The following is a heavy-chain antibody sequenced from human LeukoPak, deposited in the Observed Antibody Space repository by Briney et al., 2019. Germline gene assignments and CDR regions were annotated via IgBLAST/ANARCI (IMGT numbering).Heavy chain of an antibody. J-gene: IGHJ6*02. V-gene: IGHV3-23*01. CDR2: ITGSGGNT. CDR3: AKAASSSWPSYYYGMDV. Sequence: GGSLRLSCAASGFIFSSYSMSWVRQAPGKGLEWVSVITGSGGNTYYADSVKGRFTISKDNSKNTVYLRMSSLRVDDTAVYYCAKAASSSWPSYYYGMDVWGQGTTVTVSS. CDR1: GFIFSSYS. D-gene: IGHD6-13*01.